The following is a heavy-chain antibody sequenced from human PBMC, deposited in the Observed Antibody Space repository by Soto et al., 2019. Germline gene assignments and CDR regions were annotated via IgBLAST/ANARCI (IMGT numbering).Heavy chain of an antibody. Sequence: QVQLVQSGAEVKKPGASVKVSCKASGYTFTSYDINWVRQATGQGLEWMGWMNPNSGNTGYAQKFQGRVTMTRNTSISTAYMELSSLRSEDTAVYYCARVLYADYSNYFDYWGQGTLVTVSS. CDR1: GYTFTSYD. J-gene: IGHJ4*02. V-gene: IGHV1-8*01. CDR3: ARVLYADYSNYFDY. D-gene: IGHD4-4*01. CDR2: MNPNSGNT.